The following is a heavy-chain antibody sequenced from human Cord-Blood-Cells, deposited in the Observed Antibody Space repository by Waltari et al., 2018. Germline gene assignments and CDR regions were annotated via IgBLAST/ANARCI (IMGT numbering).Heavy chain of an antibody. CDR2: IYSGGST. CDR1: GFTVSSNY. Sequence: EVQLVESGGGLIQPGGSLRLSCAASGFTVSSNYMSWVRQAPGKGLEWVSVIYSGGSTYYAHSGKGRFTISRDNSKNAMYLQMNSLRAEDTAVYYCARDGVPAARGWFDPWGQGTLVTVSS. V-gene: IGHV3-53*01. J-gene: IGHJ5*02. CDR3: ARDGVPAARGWFDP. D-gene: IGHD2-2*01.